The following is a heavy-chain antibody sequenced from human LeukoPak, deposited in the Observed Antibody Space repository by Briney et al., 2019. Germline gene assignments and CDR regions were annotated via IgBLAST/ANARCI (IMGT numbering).Heavy chain of an antibody. J-gene: IGHJ4*02. CDR3: AKSTAVAGNTFDY. CDR1: GFTFDDYA. Sequence: PGRSLRLSCAASGFTFDDYAMHWVRPAPGKGLEWVSGISWNSGSIGYADSVKDRFTISRDNAKNSLYLQMNSLRAEDTALYYCAKSTAVAGNTFDYWGQGTLVTVSS. V-gene: IGHV3-9*01. CDR2: ISWNSGSI. D-gene: IGHD6-19*01.